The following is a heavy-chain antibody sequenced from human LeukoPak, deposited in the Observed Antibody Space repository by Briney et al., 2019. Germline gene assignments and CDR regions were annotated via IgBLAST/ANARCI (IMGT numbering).Heavy chain of an antibody. J-gene: IGHJ6*03. D-gene: IGHD2-15*01. CDR2: INHSGST. Sequence: SETLSLTCAVSGGSLSGYYWTWIRQPPGKGLEWIGEINHSGSTNYNPSLKSRVTISVDTSKNQFSLKLRFVTPADTAVFYCARTTEGYCSGGNCYYYYYYMDVWGKGTTVTVSS. V-gene: IGHV4-34*01. CDR3: ARTTEGYCSGGNCYYYYYYMDV. CDR1: GGSLSGYY.